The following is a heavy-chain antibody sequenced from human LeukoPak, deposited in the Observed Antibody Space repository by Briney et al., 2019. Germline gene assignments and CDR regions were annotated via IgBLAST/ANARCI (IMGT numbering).Heavy chain of an antibody. V-gene: IGHV3-23*01. CDR2: ISGSGGST. J-gene: IGHJ4*02. CDR1: GFTFSSYA. CDR3: AKRGYYDSSGYLDY. Sequence: GGSLRLSCAASGFTFSSYAMSWVRQAPGKGLEWVSAISGSGGSTYYADSVKGRFTISRDNSKNTLYLQMNSLRAEDTAVYYCAKRGYYDSSGYLDYWGQGTLVTVSS. D-gene: IGHD3-22*01.